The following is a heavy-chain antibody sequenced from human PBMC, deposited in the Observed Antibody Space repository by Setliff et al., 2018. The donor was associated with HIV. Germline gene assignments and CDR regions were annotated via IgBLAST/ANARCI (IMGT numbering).Heavy chain of an antibody. CDR2: IYYRGST. D-gene: IGHD3-16*01. CDR1: GGSISTSRYY. V-gene: IGHV4-39*01. CDR3: ARQFLMLTTHYFDS. J-gene: IGHJ4*02. Sequence: SETLSLTCTVSGGSISTSRYYWGWLRQPPGKGLEWIGSIYYRGSTYYNPSLKSRLTITQHTSKNHFSLSLSSVTAADTAVYYCARQFLMLTTHYFDSLGPGTLVTVSS.